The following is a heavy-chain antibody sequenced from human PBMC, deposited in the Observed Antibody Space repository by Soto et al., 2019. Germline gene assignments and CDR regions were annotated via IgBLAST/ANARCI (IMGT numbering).Heavy chain of an antibody. V-gene: IGHV1-18*01. CDR2: INPDNGNT. D-gene: IGHD2-15*01. CDR3: AREPRHCTGDRCYNWFDP. J-gene: IGHJ5*02. CDR1: GYTFTNYG. Sequence: QVQLVQSGGEVKKPGASVKVSCKASGYTFTNYGINWVRQAPGQGREWMGWINPDNGNTKYAQKVQGRVTMTTDTSTTTAYMEVRSLRSDDTAVYFCAREPRHCTGDRCYNWFDPWGQGTLVTVSS.